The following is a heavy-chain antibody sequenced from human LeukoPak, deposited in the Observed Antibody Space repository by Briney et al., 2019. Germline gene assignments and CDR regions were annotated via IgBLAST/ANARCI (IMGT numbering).Heavy chain of an antibody. J-gene: IGHJ4*02. CDR2: INHSGST. CDR1: GGSFSGYY. D-gene: IGHD6-19*01. Sequence: SETLSLTCAVYGGSFSGYYWSWIRQPPGKGLEWIGEINHSGSTNYNPSLKSRVTISVDTSKNQFSLKLSSVTVADTAVYYCARGRGAVAGNWGQGTLVTVSS. V-gene: IGHV4-34*01. CDR3: ARGRGAVAGN.